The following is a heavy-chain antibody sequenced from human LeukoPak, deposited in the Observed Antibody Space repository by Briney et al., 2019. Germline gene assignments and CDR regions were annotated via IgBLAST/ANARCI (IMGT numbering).Heavy chain of an antibody. Sequence: SETLSLTCAGSGDSISNYYWSWIRQPPGKGLEWIGDICTSGGTNYNPSLKRRVTMSVDTSHNQFSLRLTSVTAADTAVYSCAGTPYCSSDNCYRFYNGNDAFNIWGQGAKVTVSS. CDR3: AGTPYCSSDNCYRFYNGNDAFNI. V-gene: IGHV4-4*09. D-gene: IGHD2-2*01. CDR1: GDSISNYY. J-gene: IGHJ3*02. CDR2: ICTSGGT.